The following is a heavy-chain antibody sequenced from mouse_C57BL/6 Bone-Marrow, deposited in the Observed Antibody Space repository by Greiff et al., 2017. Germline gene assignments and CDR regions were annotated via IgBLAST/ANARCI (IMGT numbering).Heavy chain of an antibody. CDR3: TVYDGYYEAY. V-gene: IGHV14-4*01. Sequence: EVQLQQSGAELVRPGASVKLSCTASGFNIKDDYMHWVKQRPEQGLEWIGWIEPENGDTEYASKFQGKATITADTSSNTAYLQLSSLTAEDTAVYYCTVYDGYYEAYWGQGTLVTVSA. CDR2: IEPENGDT. CDR1: GFNIKDDY. D-gene: IGHD2-3*01. J-gene: IGHJ3*01.